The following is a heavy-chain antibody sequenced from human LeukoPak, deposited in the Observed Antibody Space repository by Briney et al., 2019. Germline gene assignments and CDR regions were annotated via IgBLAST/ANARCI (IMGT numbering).Heavy chain of an antibody. CDR2: ISYDGSNK. J-gene: IGHJ4*02. D-gene: IGHD5-24*01. CDR1: GFTFSYYT. CDR3: ARDKGPTITLVDY. V-gene: IGHV3-30*04. Sequence: GGSLRLSCAASGFTFSYYTIHWVRQAPGKGLEWVAVISYDGSNKYYADSVKGRFTISRDNSKNTLYLQMNSLRPEDTAVYYCARDKGPTITLVDYWGQGTLVIVSS.